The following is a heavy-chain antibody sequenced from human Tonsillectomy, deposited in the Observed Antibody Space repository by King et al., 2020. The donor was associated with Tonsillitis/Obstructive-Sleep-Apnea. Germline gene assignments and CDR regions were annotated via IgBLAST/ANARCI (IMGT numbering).Heavy chain of an antibody. V-gene: IGHV3-48*02. CDR3: VRTLGYCSGGSCLVDY. CDR1: GFTFSSYS. D-gene: IGHD2-15*01. Sequence: VQLVESGGGLVQPGGSLRLSCAASGFTFSSYSMHWVRQAPGKGLEWVSYISSSSSTIYYADSVKGRFTISRDNAKNSLYLQMNSLRDEDTAVYYCVRTLGYCSGGSCLVDYWGQGTLVTVSS. J-gene: IGHJ4*02. CDR2: ISSSSSTI.